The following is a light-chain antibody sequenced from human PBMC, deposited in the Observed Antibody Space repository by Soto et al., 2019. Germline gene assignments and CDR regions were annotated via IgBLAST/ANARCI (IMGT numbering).Light chain of an antibody. V-gene: IGKV3-20*01. CDR2: DAT. J-gene: IGKJ4*01. CDR1: QSVRSN. Sequence: PGERATLSCRASQSVRSNLDWYQQKPGQAPRLLIYDATTRATGIPARFNGSGSGTDFTLTISRLEPEDFAVYYCQQYVISPLTFGGGTKVDIK. CDR3: QQYVISPLT.